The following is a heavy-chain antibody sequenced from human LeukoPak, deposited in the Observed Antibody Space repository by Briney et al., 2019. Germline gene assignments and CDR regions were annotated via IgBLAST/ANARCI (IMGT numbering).Heavy chain of an antibody. D-gene: IGHD5-12*01. Sequence: GGSLRLSCAASGFTFSTHAMSWVRQAAGKGLEWVSLISGSGGGTYYADSVKGRFTISRDNSKNTVYLQMNSLRPEDTAMYYCAREGGYVFDYWGQGTLVTVSS. J-gene: IGHJ4*02. CDR1: GFTFSTHA. CDR2: ISGSGGGT. CDR3: AREGGYVFDY. V-gene: IGHV3-23*01.